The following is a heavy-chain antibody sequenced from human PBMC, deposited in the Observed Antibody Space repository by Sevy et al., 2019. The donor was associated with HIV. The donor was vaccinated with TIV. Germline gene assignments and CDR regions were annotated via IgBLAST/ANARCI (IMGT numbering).Heavy chain of an antibody. V-gene: IGHV3-23*01. CDR2: ISGSGAST. CDR3: ARGEDGYYYYGMDV. Sequence: GGSLRLSCVGSGLTFSNYAMSWIRQAPGKGLEWVSAISGSGASTYYADSVKGRFTISRDYSKNTQYLQMNSLRAEDTAVYYCARGEDGYYYYGMDVWGQRTTVTVSS. CDR1: GLTFSNYA. J-gene: IGHJ6*02.